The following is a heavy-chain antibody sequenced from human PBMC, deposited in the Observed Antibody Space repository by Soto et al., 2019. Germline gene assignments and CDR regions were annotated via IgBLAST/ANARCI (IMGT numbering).Heavy chain of an antibody. CDR2: MNAKSGDT. D-gene: IGHD2-21*01. V-gene: IGHV1-8*02. CDR3: ARGNPFNCAGFDV. J-gene: IGHJ6*02. CDR1: GYTFSDFD. Sequence: QAHLEQSGAEVKRPGASVKVSCKASGYTFSDFDINWLRQASGQGPEWVGWMNAKSGDTFFAQKFQGKIIMTWDTSLSTADFEVGSLTSDDTAMYYCARGNPFNCAGFDVWGQGTTVAVSS.